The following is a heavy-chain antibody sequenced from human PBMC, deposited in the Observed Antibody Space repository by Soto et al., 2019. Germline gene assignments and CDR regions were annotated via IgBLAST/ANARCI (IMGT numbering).Heavy chain of an antibody. CDR1: SASFSKYY. D-gene: IGHD3-16*01. Sequence: SATLSLTCTVSSASFSKYYWSWIRQPPGKGLEWIGYIYFNGNTNYNPSLKRRVTISIDTSKKQISLNLTSVTDADTAVYYCASVTFGGVVLAHWGQGTLVNVSS. J-gene: IGHJ4*02. CDR2: IYFNGNT. CDR3: ASVTFGGVVLAH. V-gene: IGHV4-59*13.